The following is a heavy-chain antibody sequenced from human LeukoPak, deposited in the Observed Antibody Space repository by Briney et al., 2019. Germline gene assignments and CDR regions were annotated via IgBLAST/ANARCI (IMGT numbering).Heavy chain of an antibody. V-gene: IGHV3-30*18. CDR1: GFTFSSYG. J-gene: IGHJ4*02. CDR2: ISYDGSNK. D-gene: IGHD3-22*01. Sequence: SGGSLGLSCAASGFTFSSYGMHWVRQAPGKGLEWVAVISYDGSNKYYADSVKGRFTISRDNSKNTLYLQMNSLRAEDTAVYYYAKDWSGYYYSSPPDYWGQGTLVTVSS. CDR3: AKDWSGYYYSSPPDY.